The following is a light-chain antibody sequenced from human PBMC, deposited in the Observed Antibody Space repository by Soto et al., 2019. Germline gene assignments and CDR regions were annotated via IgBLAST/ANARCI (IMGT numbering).Light chain of an antibody. V-gene: IGKV2-30*01. CDR2: RVS. CDR3: TPGRHWPRT. J-gene: IGKJ1*01. CDR1: KSLVYSDGNTH. Sequence: DVVLTQSPLSLPVNFGQPASISCRSSKSLVYSDGNTHLSWFHQRPGQSPRRLIYRVSSRDSGVAERFSGSGSGTDFTLEISGVEAEDVGMYFCTPGRHWPRTFGQGTKVEVK.